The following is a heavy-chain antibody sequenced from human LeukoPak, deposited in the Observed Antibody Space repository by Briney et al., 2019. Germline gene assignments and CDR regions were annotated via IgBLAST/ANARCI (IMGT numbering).Heavy chain of an antibody. CDR2: ISGSGGNT. V-gene: IGHV3-23*01. Sequence: GGSLRLSCAASGFTFSSYAMSWVRQAPGKGLEWVSAISGSGGNTYYADSVKGRFTISRDNSKNTLYLQMNSLRAEDTAVYYSAKDGNYDFWSGYSRVADYWGQGTLVTVSS. J-gene: IGHJ4*02. D-gene: IGHD3-3*01. CDR3: AKDGNYDFWSGYSRVADY. CDR1: GFTFSSYA.